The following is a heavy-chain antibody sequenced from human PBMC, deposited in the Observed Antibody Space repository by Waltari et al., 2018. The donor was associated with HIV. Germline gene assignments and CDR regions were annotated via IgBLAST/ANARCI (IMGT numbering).Heavy chain of an antibody. D-gene: IGHD3-16*02. CDR3: ARGSWDYVWGSYQTIRYFDY. Sequence: QVQLVQSGAEVKKPGSSVKVSCKASGGTFSSYAISWVRQAPGQGLGWMGGIIPIFVTANAAQRFQGRVTITADESTRTAYMELSSLRSEDTAVYYCARGSWDYVWGSYQTIRYFDYWGQGTLVTVSS. J-gene: IGHJ4*02. CDR2: IIPIFVTA. CDR1: GGTFSSYA. V-gene: IGHV1-69*01.